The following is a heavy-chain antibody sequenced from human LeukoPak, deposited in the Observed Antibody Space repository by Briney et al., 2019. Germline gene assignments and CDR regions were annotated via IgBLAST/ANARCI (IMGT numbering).Heavy chain of an antibody. J-gene: IGHJ4*02. V-gene: IGHV3-21*01. CDR3: AKGSGVHY. Sequence: GGSLRLSCAASGFTFRTYSMNWVRQAPGKGLEWIASVSKSSSYIYYADSVRGRFTISRGHTNNSLYLQMNSLRGEETAVYYCAKGSGVHYWGQGTLVIVSS. D-gene: IGHD3-10*01. CDR2: VSKSSSYI. CDR1: GFTFRTYS.